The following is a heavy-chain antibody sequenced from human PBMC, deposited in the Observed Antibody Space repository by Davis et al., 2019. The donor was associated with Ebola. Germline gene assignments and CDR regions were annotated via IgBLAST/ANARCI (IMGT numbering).Heavy chain of an antibody. J-gene: IGHJ4*02. CDR1: GGSFSGYY. CDR3: ARQGRDGYNYSLAY. CDR2: INHSGST. V-gene: IGHV4-34*01. Sequence: MPSETLSLTCAVYGGSFSGYYWSWIRQPPGKGLEWIGEINHSGSTNYNPSLKSRVTISVDTSKNQFSLKLSSVTAADTAVYYCARQGRDGYNYSLAYWGQGTLVTVSS. D-gene: IGHD5-24*01.